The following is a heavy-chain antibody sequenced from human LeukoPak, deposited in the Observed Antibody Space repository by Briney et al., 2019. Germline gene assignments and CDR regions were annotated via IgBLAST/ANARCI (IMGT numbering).Heavy chain of an antibody. D-gene: IGHD3-22*01. CDR1: GGSFSGYY. Sequence: PSETLSLACAVYGGSFSGYYWSWIRQPPGKGLEWLGEINLSGSTNHNPSLKSRVTISVDTSKNQFSLKLSSVTAADTAVYYCARGRFLRYDSSRIYYYYMDVWGKGTTVTVSS. CDR3: ARGRFLRYDSSRIYYYYMDV. CDR2: INLSGST. V-gene: IGHV4-34*01. J-gene: IGHJ6*03.